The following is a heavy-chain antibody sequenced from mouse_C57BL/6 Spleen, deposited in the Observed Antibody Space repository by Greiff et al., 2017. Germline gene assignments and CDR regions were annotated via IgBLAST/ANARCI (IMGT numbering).Heavy chain of an antibody. CDR2: IYPGDGDT. J-gene: IGHJ4*01. V-gene: IGHV1-80*01. D-gene: IGHD2-5*01. CDR3: ARSYSNSYYDAMDY. CDR1: GYAFSSYW. Sequence: QVQLQQSGAELVKPGASVKISCKASGYAFSSYWMTWVKQRPGKGLEWIGQIYPGDGDTNYNGKFKGKGTLTADKSSSAAYMPLRSLTSEDSAVYFCARSYSNSYYDAMDYWGQGTSVTVSS.